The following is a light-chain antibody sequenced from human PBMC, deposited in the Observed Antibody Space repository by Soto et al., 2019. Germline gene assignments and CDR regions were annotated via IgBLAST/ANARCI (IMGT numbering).Light chain of an antibody. Sequence: QSALTQPRSVSGSPGQSVTISCTGTSSDVGGYNYVSWYQQHPGKAPKLMIYDVSKRPSGVPDRFSGSKCSNTASLTISGLQDEYEADYYCCSSAGSNKGDVFGTGTKVTVL. CDR1: SSDVGGYNY. V-gene: IGLV2-11*01. CDR3: CSSAGSNKGDV. J-gene: IGLJ1*01. CDR2: DVS.